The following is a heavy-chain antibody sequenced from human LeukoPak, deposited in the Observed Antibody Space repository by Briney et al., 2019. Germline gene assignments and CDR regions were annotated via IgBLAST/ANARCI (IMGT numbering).Heavy chain of an antibody. CDR1: GFTFSSYS. J-gene: IGHJ4*02. CDR2: ISSSSSTI. D-gene: IGHD6-19*01. Sequence: GGSLRLSCAASGFTFSSYSMNWVRQAPGKGLEWVSYISSSSSTIYYADSVKGRFTISRDNAKNSLYLQMNSLRAEDTAVYYCARDPGYSSGWFSDYWGQGTLVTVSS. CDR3: ARDPGYSSGWFSDY. V-gene: IGHV3-48*01.